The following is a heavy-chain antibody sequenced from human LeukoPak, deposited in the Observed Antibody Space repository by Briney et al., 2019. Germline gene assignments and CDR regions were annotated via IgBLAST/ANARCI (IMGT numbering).Heavy chain of an antibody. Sequence: GASVKVSFKASGYTFTLYYMHWVRQAPGQGLEWMGTINPSGGSTHYAQRFQGRVTMTRDTSTSTVDMELSSLRSEDTAVYYCARGYCSSTSCYAWFDPWGQGTLVTVSS. CDR1: GYTFTLYY. CDR3: ARGYCSSTSCYAWFDP. D-gene: IGHD2-2*01. J-gene: IGHJ5*02. V-gene: IGHV1-46*01. CDR2: INPSGGST.